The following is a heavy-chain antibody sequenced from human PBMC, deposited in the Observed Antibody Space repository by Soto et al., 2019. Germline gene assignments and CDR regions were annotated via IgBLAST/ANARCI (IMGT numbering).Heavy chain of an antibody. V-gene: IGHV2-5*02. CDR1: GFSLSTNGVG. D-gene: IGHD5-12*01. CDR3: AHADIVGTIRYDFDY. CDR2: IYWDDDK. Sequence: QITLKESGPTLVKPTQTLTLTCTFSGFSLSTNGVGVGWIRQPPGKALEWLALIYWDDDKRYSPSLKNRLTITKDTSKNQVVLTMTNMDPVDTGTYYCAHADIVGTIRYDFDYWGQGTLVTVSS. J-gene: IGHJ4*02.